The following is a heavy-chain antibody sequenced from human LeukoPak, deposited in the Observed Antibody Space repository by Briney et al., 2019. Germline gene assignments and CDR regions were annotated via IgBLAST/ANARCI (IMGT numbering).Heavy chain of an antibody. V-gene: IGHV3-7*01. CDR2: INQDGSEK. J-gene: IGHJ6*03. Sequence: GGSLRLSCAASGFTFSSYSMAWVRQAPGKGLEWVANINQDGSEKYYVDSVKGRFTISRDNAKNSLYLQMNSLRAEDTAVYYCARMSITIFGVVYYYYYMDVWGKGTTVTVSS. D-gene: IGHD3-3*01. CDR1: GFTFSSYS. CDR3: ARMSITIFGVVYYYYYMDV.